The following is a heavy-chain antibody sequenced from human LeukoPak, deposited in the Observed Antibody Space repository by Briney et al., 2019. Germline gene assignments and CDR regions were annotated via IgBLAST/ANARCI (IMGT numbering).Heavy chain of an antibody. Sequence: SQTLSLTCTVSGGSISSGSYYWSWIRQPAGKGLEWIGRIYTSGSTNYNPSLKSRVTISVDTSKNQFSLKLSSVTAADTAVYYCARGVLEYSSSSHLGYWGQGTLVTVSS. J-gene: IGHJ4*02. CDR1: GGSISSGSYY. V-gene: IGHV4-61*02. CDR2: IYTSGST. D-gene: IGHD6-6*01. CDR3: ARGVLEYSSSSHLGY.